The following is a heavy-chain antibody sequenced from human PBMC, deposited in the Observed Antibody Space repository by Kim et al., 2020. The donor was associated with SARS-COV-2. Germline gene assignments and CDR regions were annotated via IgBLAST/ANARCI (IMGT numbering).Heavy chain of an antibody. Sequence: GGSLRLSCAASGFTFSNAWMSWVRQAPGKGLEWVGRIKSKTDGGTTDYAAPVKGRFTISRDDSKNTLYLQMNSLKTEDTAVYYCTTAGTYYDFWSGYRRPWVLAYWGQGTLVTVSS. CDR2: IKSKTDGGTT. CDR1: GFTFSNAW. CDR3: TTAGTYYDFWSGYRRPWVLAY. J-gene: IGHJ4*02. V-gene: IGHV3-15*01. D-gene: IGHD3-3*01.